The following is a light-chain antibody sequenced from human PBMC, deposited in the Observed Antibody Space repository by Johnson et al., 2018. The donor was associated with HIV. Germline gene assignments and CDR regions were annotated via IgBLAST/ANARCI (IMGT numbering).Light chain of an antibody. V-gene: IGLV1-51*01. Sequence: QSVLTQPPSVSAAPGQKVTISCSGSSSNIGNNYVSWYQHLPGRAPKLLIYDNNKRPSGIPDRFSGSKSGTSATLGITGLQTGDEADYYCGTCDSSLSASFGTGTKVTVL. CDR1: SSNIGNNY. CDR3: GTCDSSLSAS. CDR2: DNN. J-gene: IGLJ1*01.